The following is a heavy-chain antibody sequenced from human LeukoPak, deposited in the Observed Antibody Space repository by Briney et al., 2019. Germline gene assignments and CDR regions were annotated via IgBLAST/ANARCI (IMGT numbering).Heavy chain of an antibody. D-gene: IGHD3-16*01. V-gene: IGHV4-34*01. CDR1: GGSFSGYY. CDR2: IYSSGST. Sequence: SETLSLTCAVYGGSFSGYYWSWIRQPPGKGLEWIGSIYSSGSTYYNPSLKSRVTISVDTSKNQFSLKLTSVTAADTAVYYCARHYGPWDQGTLVTVSS. J-gene: IGHJ5*02. CDR3: ARHYGP.